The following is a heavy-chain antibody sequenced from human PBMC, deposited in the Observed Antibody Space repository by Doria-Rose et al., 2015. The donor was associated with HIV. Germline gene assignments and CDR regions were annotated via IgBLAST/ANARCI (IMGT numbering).Heavy chain of an antibody. CDR1: GGSISSFY. CDR2: IYSSGST. CDR3: ARFRPSRGIYYSLDV. Sequence: VQLQESGLGLVKPAETLSLTCTVSGGSISSFYWNWIRQPPGKGLEWIGYIYSSGSTHYNSSLKSRVTIPIATSKTHFSLKRSSVTAADTAVYYCARFRPSRGIYYSLDVWGKGTTVTVSS. V-gene: IGHV4-4*09. J-gene: IGHJ6*03. D-gene: IGHD3-10*01.